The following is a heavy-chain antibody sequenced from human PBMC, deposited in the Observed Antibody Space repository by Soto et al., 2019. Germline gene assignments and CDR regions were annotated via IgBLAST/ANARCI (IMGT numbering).Heavy chain of an antibody. V-gene: IGHV3-15*07. J-gene: IGHJ4*01. CDR1: GFTFATAW. Sequence: EVQLVESGGGLVEPGGSLRLSCAASGFTFATAWINWVRQAPGKGLEWVGRIKSKIDGGTTDFAAPVKGRFAISRDDSRNMVYYQMNSLEIEDTAVYYCTADSDFTMNRVRFDYWGPGNQVTVSS. CDR3: TADSDFTMNRVRFDY. CDR2: IKSKIDGGTT. D-gene: IGHD3-10*01.